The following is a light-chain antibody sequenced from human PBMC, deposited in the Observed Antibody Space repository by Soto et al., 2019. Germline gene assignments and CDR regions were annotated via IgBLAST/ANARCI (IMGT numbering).Light chain of an antibody. Sequence: QSALTQPASVSGSPGQSITISCTGTSSDVGGYNHVSWYQHHPGKAPKRIIYEVTKRPSGVSNRFSGSKSGDTASLTISGLQAEDEADDYCSSHTASTTRIFGTGTKLTVL. CDR3: SSHTASTTRI. J-gene: IGLJ1*01. CDR1: SSDVGGYNH. V-gene: IGLV2-14*01. CDR2: EVT.